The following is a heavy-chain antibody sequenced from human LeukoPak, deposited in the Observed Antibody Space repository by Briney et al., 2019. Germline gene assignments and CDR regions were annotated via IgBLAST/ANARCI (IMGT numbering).Heavy chain of an antibody. V-gene: IGHV4-59*01. CDR2: ISYSGST. CDR1: GGSISNYY. CDR3: ARDLLADTTGTVDY. J-gene: IGHJ4*02. D-gene: IGHD1-1*01. Sequence: SETLSLTCIVSGGSISNYYWSWIRQPPGKGLEWIGYISYSGSTNYNPSLNSRGTISLDTSKIQFSLKMTSVTAADTAVYYCARDLLADTTGTVDYWGQGTLVTVSS.